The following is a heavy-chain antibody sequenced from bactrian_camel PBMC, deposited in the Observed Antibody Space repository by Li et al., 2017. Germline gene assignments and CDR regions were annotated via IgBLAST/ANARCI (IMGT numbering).Heavy chain of an antibody. D-gene: IGHD4*01. V-gene: IGHV3S1*01. J-gene: IGHJ4*01. CDR1: SATSNTYY. CDR2: IRNGAGVGST. CDR3: AAREDEMGFARKPCTYNAYDSPYRR. Sequence: HVQLVESGGGTVQAGGSLTLSCASSSATSNTYYMGWFRQAPGKEREGVAYIRNGAGVGSTYHADSGKGRFTISEDGDKNTLYLQMNSLKPEDTAMYYCAAREDEMGFARKPCTYNAYDSPYRRWGQGTQVTVSS.